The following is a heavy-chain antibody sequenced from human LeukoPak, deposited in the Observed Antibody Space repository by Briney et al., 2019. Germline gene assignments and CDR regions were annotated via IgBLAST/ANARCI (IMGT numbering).Heavy chain of an antibody. CDR1: GYTFTSYG. V-gene: IGHV1-18*01. CDR2: ISAYNGNT. D-gene: IGHD6-13*01. CDR3: ARDKPYREWAAGTPIFDY. J-gene: IGHJ4*02. Sequence: ASVKVSCKASGYTFTSYGISWVRQAPGQGLEWMGWISAYNGNTNYAQKLQGRVTMTTDTSTSTAYMELRSLRSDDTAVYYYARDKPYREWAAGTPIFDYWGQGTLVTVSS.